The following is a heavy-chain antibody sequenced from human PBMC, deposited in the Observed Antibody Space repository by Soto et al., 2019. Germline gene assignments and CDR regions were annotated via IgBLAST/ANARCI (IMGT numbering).Heavy chain of an antibody. Sequence: GGSLRLSFAASGFTFRNYFMHWVRQVPGEGLVWVSRMNGESKNRSYADSVKGRFTISRDHAKNTLYLQMNSLRVEDTAVYYCARTYVPGIAGFNPWGQGTLVTVSS. D-gene: IGHD1-1*01. CDR1: GFTFRNYF. J-gene: IGHJ5*02. V-gene: IGHV3-74*01. CDR3: ARTYVPGIAGFNP. CDR2: MNGESKNR.